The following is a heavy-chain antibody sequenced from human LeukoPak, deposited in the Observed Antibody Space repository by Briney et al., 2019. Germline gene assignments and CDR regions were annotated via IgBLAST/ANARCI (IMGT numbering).Heavy chain of an antibody. CDR1: GFSFSTYT. J-gene: IGHJ4*02. V-gene: IGHV3-21*01. Sequence: GGSLRLSCAACGFSFSTYTMNWVRQAPGKGLEWVSSISGSGSYIYYADSVKGRFTISRDNARNSLFLQMNSLRAEDTPIYYCASHFWNYYRIDYWGQGILVTVSS. D-gene: IGHD3-3*02. CDR2: ISGSGSYI. CDR3: ASHFWNYYRIDY.